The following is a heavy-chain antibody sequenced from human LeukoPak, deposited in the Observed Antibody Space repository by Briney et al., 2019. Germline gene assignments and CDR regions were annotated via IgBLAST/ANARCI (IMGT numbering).Heavy chain of an antibody. J-gene: IGHJ6*03. Sequence: PGGSLRLSCAASGFTFSDYYMSWIRQAPGKGLEWVSYISSSGSTIYYADSVKGRFTISRDNAKNSLYLQMNSLRAEDTAVYYCASGLVVPSGYYMDVWGKGTTVTVSS. CDR3: ASGLVVPSGYYMDV. CDR2: ISSSGSTI. D-gene: IGHD2-2*01. CDR1: GFTFSDYY. V-gene: IGHV3-11*04.